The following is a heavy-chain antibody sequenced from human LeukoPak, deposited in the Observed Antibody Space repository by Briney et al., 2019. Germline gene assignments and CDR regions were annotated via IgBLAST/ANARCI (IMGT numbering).Heavy chain of an antibody. V-gene: IGHV3-74*01. J-gene: IGHJ6*02. CDR2: INSDGSAT. CDR3: ASDSPYYGMDV. CDR1: GFSFSGHW. Sequence: GGSLRLSCTASGFSFSGHWMHWVRRVPGKGLLWVSRINSDGSATIYADSVRGRFTISRDNAKNTLYLQMSGLRVEDTAVYHCASDSPYYGMDVWGQGTTVTVSS.